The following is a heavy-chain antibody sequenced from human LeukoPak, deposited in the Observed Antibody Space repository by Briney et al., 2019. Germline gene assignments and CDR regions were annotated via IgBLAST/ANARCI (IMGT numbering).Heavy chain of an antibody. CDR2: INPNSGGT. Sequence: ASVKVSCKASGYTFTGYYMHWVRQAPGQGLEWMGWINPNSGGTNYAQKLQGRVTMTTDTSTSTAYMELRSLRSDDTAVYYCASGVRVPAANGPVVDVWGQGTTVTVSS. V-gene: IGHV1-2*02. CDR3: ASGVRVPAANGPVVDV. D-gene: IGHD2-2*01. J-gene: IGHJ6*02. CDR1: GYTFTGYY.